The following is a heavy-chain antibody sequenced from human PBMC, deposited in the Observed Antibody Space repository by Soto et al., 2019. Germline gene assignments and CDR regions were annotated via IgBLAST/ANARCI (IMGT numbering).Heavy chain of an antibody. V-gene: IGHV3-66*01. Sequence: PGGSLRLSCAVSGFTVSYNNMNWVRQAPGKGLEWVSIIYSGGTTYYADSVKGRFSISRDNSKNTLYLQMNSLRVEDTAVYYCAGAPNPYYFDYWGQGTLVTVSS. CDR3: AGAPNPYYFDY. CDR1: GFTVSYNN. CDR2: IYSGGTT. J-gene: IGHJ4*02.